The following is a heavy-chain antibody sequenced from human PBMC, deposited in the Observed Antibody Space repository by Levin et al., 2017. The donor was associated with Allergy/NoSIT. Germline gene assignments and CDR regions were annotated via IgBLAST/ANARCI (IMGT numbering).Heavy chain of an antibody. D-gene: IGHD2-2*01. CDR2: IYPGDSDT. J-gene: IGHJ6*03. CDR3: ARHVGVPGGKYYMDV. V-gene: IGHV5-51*01. CDR1: GSSFTTYW. Sequence: PGGSLRLSCKGYGSSFTTYWIGWVRQMPGKGLEWMGIIYPGDSDTRYSPSFQGQVTISVDKSISTAYLQWSSLKASDTAMYFCARHVGVPGGKYYMDVWGKGTTVTVSS.